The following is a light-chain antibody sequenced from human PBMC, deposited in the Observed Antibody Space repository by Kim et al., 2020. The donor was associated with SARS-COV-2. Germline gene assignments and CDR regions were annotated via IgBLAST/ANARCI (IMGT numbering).Light chain of an antibody. CDR1: QNLVHSDGNTY. J-gene: IGKJ2*01. V-gene: IGKV2-30*02. Sequence: DIMVTQSTLSLPVTLGQLASISCRSSQNLVHSDGNTYLNWFQQRPGQSPRRIIYKVFDRDSGVPDRFSGSVSGTEFTLKISRVEADDGGGYCCMQGTHWPYTSCRWTKLEI. CDR2: KVF. CDR3: MQGTHWPYT.